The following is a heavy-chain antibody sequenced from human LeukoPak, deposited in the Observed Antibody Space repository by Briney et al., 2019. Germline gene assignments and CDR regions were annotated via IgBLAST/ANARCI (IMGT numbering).Heavy chain of an antibody. V-gene: IGHV3-21*01. Sequence: GRSLRLSCAASGFTFSSYSMNWVRQAPGKGLEWVSSISSSSSYIYYADSVKGRFTISRDNAKNSLYLQMNSLRAEDTAVYYCAREVYSSGSYDYWGQGTLVTVSS. CDR1: GFTFSSYS. D-gene: IGHD3-22*01. CDR2: ISSSSSYI. CDR3: AREVYSSGSYDY. J-gene: IGHJ4*02.